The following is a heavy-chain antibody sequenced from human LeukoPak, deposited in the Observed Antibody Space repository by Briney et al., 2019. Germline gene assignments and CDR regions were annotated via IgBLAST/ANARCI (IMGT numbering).Heavy chain of an antibody. CDR2: IFYDGSIQ. V-gene: IGHV3-33*08. J-gene: IGHJ4*02. CDR3: ARDNYDSSTPYYFDY. D-gene: IGHD3-22*01. Sequence: GGSLRLSCAASGFTFSSYGIHWVRQAPGKGLEWVAVIFYDGSIQYYADSVRGRFTISRDNSKNTLYLQMNSLRAEDTAVYYCARDNYDSSTPYYFDYWGQGTLVTVSS. CDR1: GFTFSSYG.